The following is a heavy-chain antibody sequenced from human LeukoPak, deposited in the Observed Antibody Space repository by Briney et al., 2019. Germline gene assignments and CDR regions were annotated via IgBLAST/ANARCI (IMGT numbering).Heavy chain of an antibody. CDR2: IYTSGST. V-gene: IGHV4-61*02. CDR1: GGSISSGSYY. J-gene: IGHJ5*02. CDR3: ARDWVRGAYGGYSWFDP. D-gene: IGHD3-10*01. Sequence: SQTLSLTCTVSGGSISSGSYYWSWIRQPAGKGLEWIGRIYTSGSTNYNPSLKSRVTISVDTSKNQFSLKLSSVTAADTAVYYCARDWVRGAYGGYSWFDPWGQGTLVTVSS.